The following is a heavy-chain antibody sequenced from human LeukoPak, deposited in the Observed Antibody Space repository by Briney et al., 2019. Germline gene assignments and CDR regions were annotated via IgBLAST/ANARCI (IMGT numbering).Heavy chain of an antibody. V-gene: IGHV4-31*03. CDR2: IYYSGST. CDR1: GGSISSGGYY. J-gene: IGHJ6*03. Sequence: SSETLSLTCTVSGGSISSGGYYWSWIRQHPGKGLEWIGYIYYSGSTYYNPSLKSRVTISVDTSKNQFSLKLSSVTAADTAVYYCARGRSQKHTRLAKQYYYYYYMDVWGKGTTVTVSS. CDR3: ARGRSQKHTRLAKQYYYYYYMDV.